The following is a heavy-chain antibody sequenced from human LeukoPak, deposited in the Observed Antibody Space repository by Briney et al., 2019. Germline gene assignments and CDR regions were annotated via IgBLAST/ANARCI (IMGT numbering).Heavy chain of an antibody. CDR2: ISSSSRYI. Sequence: GGSLRLSCAASGFTFSTYSMNWVRQAPGKGLEWVSSISSSSRYIYYVDSVRGRFTISRDNAKNSLYLQVNSLRAEDTAVYYCAKENDFVYWGQGTLVTVSS. CDR1: GFTFSTYS. V-gene: IGHV3-21*01. CDR3: AKENDFVY. D-gene: IGHD3-3*01. J-gene: IGHJ4*02.